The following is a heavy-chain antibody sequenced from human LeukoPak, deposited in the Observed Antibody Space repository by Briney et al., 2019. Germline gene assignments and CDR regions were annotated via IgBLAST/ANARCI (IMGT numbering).Heavy chain of an antibody. CDR2: ISHTGGA. V-gene: IGHV4-34*01. Sequence: SETLSLTCAVSGGSFGGYYWTWVRQPLGKGLEWIGEISHTGGANYNPSLKSRVTIGLDTSKKQLSLKLESVTAADTAVYYCAREDYGTGSYYRGDAFDIWGHGTMVTVSS. J-gene: IGHJ3*02. CDR1: GGSFGGYY. D-gene: IGHD3-10*01. CDR3: AREDYGTGSYYRGDAFDI.